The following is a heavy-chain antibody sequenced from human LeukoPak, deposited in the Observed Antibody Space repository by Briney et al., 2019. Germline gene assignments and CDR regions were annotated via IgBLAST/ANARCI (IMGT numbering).Heavy chain of an antibody. CDR1: GGTFSSYA. V-gene: IGHV1-69*01. J-gene: IGHJ6*03. CDR2: IISIFGTA. D-gene: IGHD3-22*01. CDR3: ARDEVDSSGYYYGHYYYYMDV. Sequence: SVKVSCKASGGTFSSYAISWVRQAPGQGLEWMGGIISIFGTANYAQKFQGRVTITADESTSTAYMELSSLRSEDTAVYYCARDEVDSSGYYYGHYYYYMDVWGKGTTVTVSS.